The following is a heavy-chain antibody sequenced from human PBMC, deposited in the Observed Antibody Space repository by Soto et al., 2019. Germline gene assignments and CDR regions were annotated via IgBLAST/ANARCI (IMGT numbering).Heavy chain of an antibody. CDR3: ATGANFYYDTSRY. CDR2: MSRNGSNQ. V-gene: IGHV3-30-3*01. D-gene: IGHD3-22*01. CDR1: GFTFSIYA. Sequence: GGSLRLSCAAPGFTFSIYALHWVRQAPGKGLEWVAVMSRNGSNQYYADSVKGRFTISRDTSKSTLYLQMTSLRPDDTAVYYWATGANFYYDTSRYWGQGTLVTVSS. J-gene: IGHJ4*02.